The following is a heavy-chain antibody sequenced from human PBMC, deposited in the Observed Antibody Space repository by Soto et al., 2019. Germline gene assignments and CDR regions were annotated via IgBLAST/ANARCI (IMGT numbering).Heavy chain of an antibody. CDR1: GFTFSSYA. Sequence: PGGSLRLSCAASGFTFSSYAMHWVRQAPGKGLEWVAVISYDGSNKYYADSVKGRFTISRDNSKNTLYLQMNSLRAEDTAVYYCARYCSSTSCYHDYWGQGTLVTVS. D-gene: IGHD2-2*01. CDR3: ARYCSSTSCYHDY. J-gene: IGHJ4*02. V-gene: IGHV3-30-3*01. CDR2: ISYDGSNK.